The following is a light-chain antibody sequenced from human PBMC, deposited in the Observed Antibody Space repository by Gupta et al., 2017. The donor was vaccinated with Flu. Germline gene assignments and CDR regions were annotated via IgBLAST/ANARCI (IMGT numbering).Light chain of an antibody. CDR1: QSVSTN. CDR3: QQYADWPPDS. J-gene: IGKJ2*03. CDR2: GAS. V-gene: IGKV3-15*01. Sequence: EIVMTQSPATLSVSPGERATLSCRASQSVSTNLAWYQQKPGQAPRLLIYGASTRATGIPARFSGSGSGTQFTLTISSLQSEDFAVYYCQQYADWPPDSFGQGTXLEIK.